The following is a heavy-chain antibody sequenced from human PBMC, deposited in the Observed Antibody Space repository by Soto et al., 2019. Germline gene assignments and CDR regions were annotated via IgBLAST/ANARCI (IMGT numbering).Heavy chain of an antibody. Sequence: SVKVSCKASGGTFSSYAISWVRQAPGQGLEWMGGIIPIFGTANYAQKFQGRVTITADESTSTAYMELSSLRSEDTAVYYCARDRPQTDSSGYYHHPAGAFDIWGQGTMVTVSS. CDR1: GGTFSSYA. CDR3: ARDRPQTDSSGYYHHPAGAFDI. D-gene: IGHD3-22*01. CDR2: IIPIFGTA. V-gene: IGHV1-69*13. J-gene: IGHJ3*02.